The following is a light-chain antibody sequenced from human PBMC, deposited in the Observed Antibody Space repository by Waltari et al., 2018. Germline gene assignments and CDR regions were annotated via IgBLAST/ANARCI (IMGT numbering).Light chain of an antibody. CDR1: SFNIGSDY. V-gene: IGLV1-51*01. CDR2: DNN. Sequence: QSVLTQPPSVSAAPGQKVTISCSGSSFNIGSDYVSWYQQLPGTVPKLLIYDNNRRPSGIPTRFSGSKSGTSATLGITGLQTGDEADYYCGTWDSSLSAVVFGGGTKLTVL. J-gene: IGLJ2*01. CDR3: GTWDSSLSAVV.